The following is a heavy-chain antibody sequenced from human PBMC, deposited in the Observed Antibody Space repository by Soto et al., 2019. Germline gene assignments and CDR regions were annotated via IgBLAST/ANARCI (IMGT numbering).Heavy chain of an antibody. V-gene: IGHV3-23*01. CDR2: ISGNSGTT. CDR1: GFNFSNYA. CDR3: ATCRAITVFGVITPFDS. J-gene: IGHJ4*02. D-gene: IGHD3-3*01. Sequence: EVQLLESGGDFKQPGGSLRLSCEGSGFNFSNYALNWVRQAPGKRLEWVSVISGNSGTTYYAASVKGRFTISRDNSKKTLYLQMNSLRADDTAVYYCATCRAITVFGVITPFDSWGQGTMVTVSS.